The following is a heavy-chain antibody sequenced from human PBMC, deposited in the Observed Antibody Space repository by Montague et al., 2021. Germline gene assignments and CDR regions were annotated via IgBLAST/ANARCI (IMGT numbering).Heavy chain of an antibody. CDR2: IYHGTT. Sequence: SETLSLTCTVSGDSISSKYLWSWVRQPLGKGLEWIGEIYHGTTSYSPPLKGRLTVSMDTSKNQFSLKLSSVTAADTAIYYCAVGSESAWELLHHWGQGILGTVSS. V-gene: IGHV4-4*02. CDR1: GDSISSKYL. D-gene: IGHD1-26*01. CDR3: AVGSESAWELLHH. J-gene: IGHJ5*02.